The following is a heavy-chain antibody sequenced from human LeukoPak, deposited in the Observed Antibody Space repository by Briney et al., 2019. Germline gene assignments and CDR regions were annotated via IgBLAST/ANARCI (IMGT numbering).Heavy chain of an antibody. CDR3: ARDRIVGARLAGSYFDY. Sequence: GRSLRLSCAASGFTFSSYGMHWVRQAPGKGLEWVAVIWYDGSNKYYADSVKGRFTISRDNSKNTLYLQMNSLRAEDTAVYYCARDRIVGARLAGSYFDYWGQGTLVTVSS. V-gene: IGHV3-33*01. CDR2: IWYDGSNK. D-gene: IGHD1-26*01. J-gene: IGHJ4*02. CDR1: GFTFSSYG.